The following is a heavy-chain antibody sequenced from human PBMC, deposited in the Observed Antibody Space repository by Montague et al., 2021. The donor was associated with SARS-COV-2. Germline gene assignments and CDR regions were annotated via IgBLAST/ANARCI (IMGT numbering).Heavy chain of an antibody. V-gene: IGHV4-4*02. CDR2: SIIVGAP. J-gene: IGHJ3*02. CDR3: ARRTWGDSGVFDI. D-gene: IGHD2-21*02. CDR1: GGSISSGNW. Sequence: SGTLSLTCVVSGGSISSGNWWSWVRQPPGKGLEWIGESIIVGAPATKYNPSLKSRVTISADKSKNQFSLRVTSVTAADTAVYYCARRTWGDSGVFDIWGRGTKVIVSS.